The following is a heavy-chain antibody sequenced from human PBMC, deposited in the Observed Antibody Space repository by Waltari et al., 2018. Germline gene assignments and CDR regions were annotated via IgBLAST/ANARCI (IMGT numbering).Heavy chain of an antibody. V-gene: IGHV4-38-2*01. J-gene: IGHJ4*02. CDR2: IYHTGST. CDR3: ARGYSYGHGDYFDY. CDR1: GYSISSGYY. D-gene: IGHD5-18*01. Sequence: QVQLQESGPGLVKPSETLSLTCAVSGYSISSGYYWGWIRQPPGKGLEWIGSIYHTGSTYDNPSLKSGVTISVDTSMNQFSLKLSSVTAADTAVYYCARGYSYGHGDYFDYWGQGTLVTVSS.